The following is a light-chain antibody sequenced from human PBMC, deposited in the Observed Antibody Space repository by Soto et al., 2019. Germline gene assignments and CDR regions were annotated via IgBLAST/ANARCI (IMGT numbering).Light chain of an antibody. CDR1: SSDVGGYTY. V-gene: IGLV2-11*01. CDR2: DVS. Sequence: QSVVTQPRSVSGSPGQSVSISCTGTSSDVGGYTYVSWYQQHPGKAPKVMIYDVSKRPSGVPDRFSGSKSGNTASLTISGLHSEDEADYYCCSYAGRYTYVFGTGTKLTVL. CDR3: CSYAGRYTYV. J-gene: IGLJ1*01.